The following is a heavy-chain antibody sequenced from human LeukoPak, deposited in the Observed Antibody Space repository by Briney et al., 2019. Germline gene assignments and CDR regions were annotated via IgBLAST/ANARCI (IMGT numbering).Heavy chain of an antibody. CDR2: INHSGST. CDR3: ARGLGALHYYASGSRYYYAMDV. CDR1: GGSISSYY. V-gene: IGHV4-34*01. Sequence: SETLSLTCTVSGGSISSYYWSWIRQPPGKGLEWIGEINHSGSTNYNPSLKSRVTISVDTSKNQFSLKLSSVTAADTAVYYCARGLGALHYYASGSRYYYAMDVWGQGTTVTVSS. J-gene: IGHJ6*02. D-gene: IGHD3-10*01.